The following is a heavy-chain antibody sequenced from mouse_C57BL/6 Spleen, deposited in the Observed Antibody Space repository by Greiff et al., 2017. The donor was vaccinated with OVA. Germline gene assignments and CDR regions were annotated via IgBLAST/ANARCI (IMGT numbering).Heavy chain of an antibody. V-gene: IGHV1-64*01. Sequence: QVQLQQSGAELAKPGASVKLSCKASGYTFTSYWMNWVKQRPGQGLEWIGMIYPNSGSTNYNEKFKSKATLTEDKSSSKASMQLIRLTAYDSALYYRARGGNSYPYYAVDYWGQGTSVTVSS. CDR2: IYPNSGST. CDR3: ARGGNSYPYYAVDY. D-gene: IGHD1-1*01. J-gene: IGHJ4*01. CDR1: GYTFTSYW.